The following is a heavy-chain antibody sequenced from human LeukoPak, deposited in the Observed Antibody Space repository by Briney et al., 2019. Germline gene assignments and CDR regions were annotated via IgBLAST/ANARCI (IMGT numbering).Heavy chain of an antibody. CDR2: ISWNSGSI. CDR1: GFTFDDYA. CDR3: AKAPKPGIAAAAPFDY. J-gene: IGHJ4*02. Sequence: PGGSLRLSCAASGFTFDDYAMHWVRQAPGKGLEWVSGISWNSGSIGYADSVKGRFTISRDNAKNSLYLQMNSLRAEDMALYYCAKAPKPGIAAAAPFDYWGQGTLVTVSS. V-gene: IGHV3-9*03. D-gene: IGHD6-13*01.